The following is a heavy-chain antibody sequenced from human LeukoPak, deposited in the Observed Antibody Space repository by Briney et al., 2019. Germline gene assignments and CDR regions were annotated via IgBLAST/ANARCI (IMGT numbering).Heavy chain of an antibody. CDR2: INHSGST. Sequence: SETLSLTCAVYGGSFSGYYWSWIRQPPGKGLEWIGEINHSGSTNYNPSLKSRVTISVDTSKNQFSLRLSSVTAADTAVYYCARAERWFDHWGQGTLVTVSS. CDR1: GGSFSGYY. J-gene: IGHJ5*02. V-gene: IGHV4-34*01. D-gene: IGHD1-1*01. CDR3: ARAERWFDH.